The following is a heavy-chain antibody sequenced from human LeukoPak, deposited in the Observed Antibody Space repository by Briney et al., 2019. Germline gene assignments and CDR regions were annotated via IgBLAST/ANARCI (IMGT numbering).Heavy chain of an antibody. D-gene: IGHD5-12*01. Sequence: GSLRLSCAASGFTFSSYWMSWVRQAPGKGLEWVSVIHSGGDTYYADSVIGRFSISRDNSKNTLYLQMNSLRSEDTAVYYCWLHYGLDVWGQGTTVTVSS. V-gene: IGHV3-53*01. CDR1: GFTFSSYW. CDR2: IHSGGDT. J-gene: IGHJ6*02. CDR3: WLHYGLDV.